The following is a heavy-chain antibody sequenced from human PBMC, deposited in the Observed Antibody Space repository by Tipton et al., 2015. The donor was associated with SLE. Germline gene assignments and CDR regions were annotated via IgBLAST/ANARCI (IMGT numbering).Heavy chain of an antibody. D-gene: IGHD4-23*01. J-gene: IGHJ3*01. V-gene: IGHV4-34*09. CDR2: VYYNVRT. CDR3: ARAGGNSLALHV. Sequence: TLSLTCAVYGGSFSGYYWSWIRQRPGTGPEWIGTVYYNVRTYYNPSLKSRMTMSLDTSKNQLSLNLSSMTAADTAVYFCARAGGNSLALHVWGQGIMVTVSS. CDR1: GGSFSGYY.